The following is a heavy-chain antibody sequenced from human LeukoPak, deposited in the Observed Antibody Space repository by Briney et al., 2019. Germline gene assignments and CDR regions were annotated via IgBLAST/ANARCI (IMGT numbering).Heavy chain of an antibody. CDR2: INHSGST. Sequence: PSETLSLTCAVYGGSFSGYYWSWIRQPPGKGLEWIGEINHSGSTNYNPSLKSRVTISVDTSKNQFSLKLSSVTAADTAVYYCARGRGRGYNGSGSSDYWGQGALVTVSS. J-gene: IGHJ4*02. CDR3: ARGRGRGYNGSGSSDY. CDR1: GGSFSGYY. D-gene: IGHD3-10*01. V-gene: IGHV4-34*01.